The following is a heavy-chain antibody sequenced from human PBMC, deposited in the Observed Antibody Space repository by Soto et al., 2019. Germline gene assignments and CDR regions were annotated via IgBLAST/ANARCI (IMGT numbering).Heavy chain of an antibody. J-gene: IGHJ6*03. V-gene: IGHV3-74*01. CDR3: ARAGSSGWHYYYYYMDV. D-gene: IGHD6-19*01. CDR1: GFTFSSYW. CDR2: INSDGSST. Sequence: GGSLRLSCAASGFTFSSYWMHWVRQAPGKGLVWVSRINSDGSSTSYADSVKGRFTISRDNAKNTLYLQMNSLRAEDTAVYYCARAGSSGWHYYYYYMDVWGKGTTVTVSS.